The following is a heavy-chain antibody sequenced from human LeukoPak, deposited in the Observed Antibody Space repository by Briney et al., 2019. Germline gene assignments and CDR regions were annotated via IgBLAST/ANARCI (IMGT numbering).Heavy chain of an antibody. CDR2: ISAYNGNT. D-gene: IGHD3-10*01. CDR1: GYTFTSYG. V-gene: IGHV1-18*01. CDR3: ARRITMVRGAFRYYYYMDV. Sequence: ASVKVSCKASGYTFTSYGISWVRQAPGQGLEWMGWISAYNGNTNYAQKLQGRVTMTTDTSTSTAYMELRSLRSDDTAVYYCARRITMVRGAFRYYYYMDVWGKGTTVTVS. J-gene: IGHJ6*03.